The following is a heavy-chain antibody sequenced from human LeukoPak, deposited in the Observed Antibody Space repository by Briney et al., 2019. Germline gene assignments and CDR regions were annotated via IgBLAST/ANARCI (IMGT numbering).Heavy chain of an antibody. D-gene: IGHD2-15*01. Sequence: PSETLSLTCTVSGGSISNYYWSWIRQPPGKGLEWIAFIYYTGSTNYSPSLRSRVTIAVDTSKNQCALRLSSVTAADTAVYYCARLPKPYSHFDYWGQGILVTVSS. V-gene: IGHV4-59*08. CDR1: GGSISNYY. CDR2: IYYTGST. J-gene: IGHJ4*02. CDR3: ARLPKPYSHFDY.